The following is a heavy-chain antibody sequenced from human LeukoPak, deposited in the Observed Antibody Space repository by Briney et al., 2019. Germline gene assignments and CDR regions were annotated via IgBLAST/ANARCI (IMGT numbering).Heavy chain of an antibody. CDR3: ARGVEMATISDAFDI. CDR1: GGSISSGNYY. J-gene: IGHJ3*02. D-gene: IGHD5-24*01. Sequence: SETLSLTCTVSGGSISSGNYYWTCIRQPAGKGLEWIGHIYTNGSTNYYPFLKSRVTISLDTSKNQFSLKLSSVTAADTAVYYCARGVEMATISDAFDIWGQGTMVTVSS. V-gene: IGHV4-61*09. CDR2: IYTNGST.